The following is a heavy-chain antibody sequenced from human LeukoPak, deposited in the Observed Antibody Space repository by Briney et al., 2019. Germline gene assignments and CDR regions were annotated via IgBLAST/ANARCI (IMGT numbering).Heavy chain of an antibody. CDR2: IPSDGSYT. CDR1: GFNFNSHG. D-gene: IGHD5-12*01. V-gene: IGHV3-30*03. CDR3: ARQVEYSGYDYLDY. Sequence: PGGSLRLSCAASGFNFNSHGMHWVRQAPGKGLEWVALIPSDGSYTYYADSVKGRFTISRDNSKNTLFLQMDSVRVEDTAVYYCARQVEYSGYDYLDYWGQGTLVTVSS. J-gene: IGHJ4*02.